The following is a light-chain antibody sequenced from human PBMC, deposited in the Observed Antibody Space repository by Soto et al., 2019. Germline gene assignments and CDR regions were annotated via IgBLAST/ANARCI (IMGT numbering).Light chain of an antibody. V-gene: IGLV2-14*01. Sequence: QSALTQPASVSGSPGQSITISCTGTSSDVGSYNYVSWYQQHPGKVPKVMIYEVSNRPSGVSNRFSGSKSGNTASLAISGLQSEVEADYHCASWDDSLNGVVFGGGTKLTVL. CDR3: ASWDDSLNGVV. CDR1: SSDVGSYNY. CDR2: EVS. J-gene: IGLJ2*01.